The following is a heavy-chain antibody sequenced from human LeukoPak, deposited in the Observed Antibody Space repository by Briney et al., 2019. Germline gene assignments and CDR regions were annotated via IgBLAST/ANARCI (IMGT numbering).Heavy chain of an antibody. D-gene: IGHD4/OR15-4a*01. V-gene: IGHV3-23*01. Sequence: GGSLRLSCAGSGFTFSFYDMSWVHLAPGKGLEWVSAISGSGYSTYYADSVKGRFTISRDNSMNTLYLQMNSLRAEDTAVYYCVKDLRGALTTYWGQGTLVTVSS. CDR1: GFTFSFYD. J-gene: IGHJ4*02. CDR2: ISGSGYST. CDR3: VKDLRGALTTY.